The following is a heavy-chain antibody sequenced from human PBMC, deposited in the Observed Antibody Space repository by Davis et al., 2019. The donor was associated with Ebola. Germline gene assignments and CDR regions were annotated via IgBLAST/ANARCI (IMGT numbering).Heavy chain of an antibody. J-gene: IGHJ4*02. D-gene: IGHD3-16*01. Sequence: SVKVSCKTSGGSFSSHPISWVRQAPRQGLEWMGGIIPIFDTPHYAQKFQGRITITADASTSTAYMELSSLRSEDTATYYCARDFGGGNYYFDYWGPGTPVTVSS. CDR1: GGSFSSHP. CDR3: ARDFGGGNYYFDY. CDR2: IIPIFDTP. V-gene: IGHV1-69*13.